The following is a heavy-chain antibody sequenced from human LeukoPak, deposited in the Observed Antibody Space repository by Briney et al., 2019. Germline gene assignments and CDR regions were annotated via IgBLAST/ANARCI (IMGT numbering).Heavy chain of an antibody. V-gene: IGHV4-31*03. D-gene: IGHD3-10*01. CDR1: GGSISSGGYY. Sequence: SQTLSLTCTVSGGSISSGGYYWSWIRQHPGKGLEWIGYIYYSGSTYYNPSLKSRVTISVDTSKNQFSLKLSSVTAADTAVYYCARLFMVRGVSMFHYFDYWGQGTLVTVSS. CDR2: IYYSGST. CDR3: ARLFMVRGVSMFHYFDY. J-gene: IGHJ4*02.